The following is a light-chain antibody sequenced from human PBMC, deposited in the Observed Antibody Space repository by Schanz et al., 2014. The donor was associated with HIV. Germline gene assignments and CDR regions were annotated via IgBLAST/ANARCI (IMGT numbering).Light chain of an antibody. CDR1: SGDVSVHNY. J-gene: IGLJ2*01. CDR2: DVS. V-gene: IGLV2-8*01. CDR3: YSYVGTTAVV. Sequence: SALTQPPAASGSPGQSVTISCTEASGDVSVHNYVSWYQQHPGKAPKLIIFDVSERPSAVPDRFSGSKSGNTASLTVSGLQPEDEADYYCYSYVGTTAVVFGGGTKLTVL.